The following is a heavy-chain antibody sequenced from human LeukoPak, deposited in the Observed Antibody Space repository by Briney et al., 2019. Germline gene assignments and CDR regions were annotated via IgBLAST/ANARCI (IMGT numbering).Heavy chain of an antibody. V-gene: IGHV3-30*02. CDR3: AKDLDSYDSSGYFSSEVEY. Sequence: AGRSLRLSCAAAAFTFIIYVIHCVRQAPGKGLEWVAFIRPDVSKKYYADSVKGRFTIARDNSKNTLYLQINSLISEDTAVYYCAKDLDSYDSSGYFSSEVEYWGERSLVTVSS. CDR2: IRPDVSKK. J-gene: IGHJ4*01. CDR1: AFTFIIYV. D-gene: IGHD3-22*01.